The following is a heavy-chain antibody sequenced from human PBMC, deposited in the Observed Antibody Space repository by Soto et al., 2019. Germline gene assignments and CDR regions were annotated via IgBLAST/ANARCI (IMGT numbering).Heavy chain of an antibody. D-gene: IGHD1-1*01. CDR1: GATFSSYA. CDR3: ARDWTRTHDAFDI. CDR2: IIPIFGTA. V-gene: IGHV1-69*13. J-gene: IGHJ3*02. Sequence: SVKVSCKASGATFSSYAISWVRQAPGQGLEWMGGIIPIFGTANYAQKFQGRVTITADESTSTAYMELSSLRSEDTAVYYCARDWTRTHDAFDIWGQGTMVTVS.